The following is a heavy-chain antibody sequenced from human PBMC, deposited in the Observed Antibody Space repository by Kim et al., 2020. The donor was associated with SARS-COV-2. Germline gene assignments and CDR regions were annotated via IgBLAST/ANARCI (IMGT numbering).Heavy chain of an antibody. CDR3: ARVNYTSRWYADY. Sequence: YADSVKGRFTHARDNSRGTLYLQMNSLRAEDTAVYYCARVNYTSRWYADYWGQGTLVTVSS. D-gene: IGHD6-13*01. J-gene: IGHJ4*02. V-gene: IGHV3-33*01.